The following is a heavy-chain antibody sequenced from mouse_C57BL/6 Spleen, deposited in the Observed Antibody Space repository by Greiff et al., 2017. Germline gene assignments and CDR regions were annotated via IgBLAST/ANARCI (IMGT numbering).Heavy chain of an antibody. CDR1: GYTFTSYW. J-gene: IGHJ2*01. Sequence: QVQLQQPGAELVRPGTSVKLSCKASGYTFTSYWMHWVKQRPGQGLEWIGGIDPSDSYTNYNQKFKGKATLTVDTSSSTAYMQLRSLTSEDSAVYYCARGRPFDYWGQGTTLTVSS. CDR2: IDPSDSYT. V-gene: IGHV1-59*01. CDR3: ARGRPFDY.